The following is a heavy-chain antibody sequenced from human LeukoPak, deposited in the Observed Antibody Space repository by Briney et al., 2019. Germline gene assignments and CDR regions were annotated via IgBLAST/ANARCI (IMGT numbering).Heavy chain of an antibody. J-gene: IGHJ5*02. CDR2: IYYSGST. Sequence: RSSETLSLTCTVSGGSISGSSYYWGWIRQPPGKGLEWIGNIYYSGSTYYNPSLKSRVTISVDTSKNQFSLKLSSVTAADTAVYYCARDFWHYDILTGYSGDWFDPWGQGTLVTVSS. V-gene: IGHV4-39*07. CDR3: ARDFWHYDILTGYSGDWFDP. CDR1: GGSISGSSYY. D-gene: IGHD3-9*01.